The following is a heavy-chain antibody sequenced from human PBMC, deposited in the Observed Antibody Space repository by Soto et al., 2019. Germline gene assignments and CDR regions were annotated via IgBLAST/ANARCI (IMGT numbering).Heavy chain of an antibody. V-gene: IGHV5-51*01. CDR2: IYPGDSDT. J-gene: IGHJ6*02. D-gene: IGHD6-13*01. CDR3: ARTSAAGKYYYGMAV. CDR1: GYSFTSYW. Sequence: GESLKISCKGSGYSFTSYWIGWVRQMPGKGLEWMGIIYPGDSDTRYSPSFQGQVTISADKSISTAYLQWSSLKAPDTAMYYCARTSAAGKYYYGMAVWGQGTTVTVSS.